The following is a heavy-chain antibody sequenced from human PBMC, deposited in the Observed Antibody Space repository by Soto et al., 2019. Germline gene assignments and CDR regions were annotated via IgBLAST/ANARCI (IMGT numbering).Heavy chain of an antibody. CDR2: ISYDGSII. CDR1: GFAFSSYG. Sequence: GGSLRLSCAASGFAFSSYGMHWVRQAPGKGLEWVAVISYDGSIIYYADSVKGRFTISRDNSKNTLYLQMNSLRAEETAVYYCDRKGRDLWSGRYYFDLWGQGTLVTVSS. CDR3: DRKGRDLWSGRYYFDL. J-gene: IGHJ4*02. D-gene: IGHD3-3*01. V-gene: IGHV3-30*03.